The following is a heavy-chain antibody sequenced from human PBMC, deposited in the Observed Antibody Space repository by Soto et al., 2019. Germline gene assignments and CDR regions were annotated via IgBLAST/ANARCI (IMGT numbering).Heavy chain of an antibody. V-gene: IGHV3-23*01. CDR2: ITGSADKT. CDR1: GFSLSNYA. D-gene: IGHD3-9*01. Sequence: GGSLRLSCAASGFSLSNYAMTWVRQAPWKGLEWVSGITGSADKTYYADSVKGRFTISRDNSKNTLYLQMNSLRAEDTAVYYCAKADYDILTGQDYYGLDVWGQGTTVTVSS. CDR3: AKADYDILTGQDYYGLDV. J-gene: IGHJ6*02.